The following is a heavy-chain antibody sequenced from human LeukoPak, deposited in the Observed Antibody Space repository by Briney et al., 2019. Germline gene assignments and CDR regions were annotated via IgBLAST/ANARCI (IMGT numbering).Heavy chain of an antibody. CDR1: GYTFTSYA. V-gene: IGHV1-3*01. CDR2: INAGNGNT. J-gene: IGHJ4*02. Sequence: GASVKVSCKASGYTFTSYAMHWVRQAPGQRLEWMGWINAGNGNTKYSQKFQGRVTITADESTSTAYMELSSLRSEDTAVYYCARSRFLEPGEHFDYWGQGTLVTVSS. CDR3: ARSRFLEPGEHFDY. D-gene: IGHD3-3*01.